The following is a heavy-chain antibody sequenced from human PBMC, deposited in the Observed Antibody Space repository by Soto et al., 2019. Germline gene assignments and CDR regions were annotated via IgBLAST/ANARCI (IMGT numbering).Heavy chain of an antibody. CDR1: GGTFSSYT. V-gene: IGHV1-69*08. J-gene: IGHJ5*02. CDR3: ARDDYGDRKGFDP. CDR2: IIPILGIA. D-gene: IGHD4-17*01. Sequence: QVQLVQSGAEVKKPGSSVEVSCKASGGTFSSYTISWVRQAPGQGLEWMGRIIPILGIANYAQKFQGRVTITADKSTSTAYMELSSLRSEDTAVYYCARDDYGDRKGFDPWGQGTLVTVSS.